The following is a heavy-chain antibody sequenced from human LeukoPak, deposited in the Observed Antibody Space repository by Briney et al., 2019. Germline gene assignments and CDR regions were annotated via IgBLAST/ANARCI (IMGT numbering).Heavy chain of an antibody. CDR3: ARGGLNEVLLWAPLDY. V-gene: IGHV3-48*03. CDR1: GFTFSSYE. J-gene: IGHJ4*02. CDR2: ISSSGSTI. Sequence: GGSLRLSCAASGFTFSSYETNWVRQAPGKGLEWVSYISSSGSTIYYADSVKGRFTISRDNAKSSLYLQMNSLRAEDTAVYYCARGGLNEVLLWAPLDYWGQGTLVTVSS. D-gene: IGHD3-10*01.